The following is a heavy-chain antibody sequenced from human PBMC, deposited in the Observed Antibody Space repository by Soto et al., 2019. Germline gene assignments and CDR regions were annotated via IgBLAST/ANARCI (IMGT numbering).Heavy chain of an antibody. Sequence: EVQLLESGGGLVQPGGYLRLSCAAAGFTFSSYAMSWVRQAPGKGLELVSAISGSGGSIYYADSVKGRFTIARDNSKNTLYRQMNSLRADDTAVYYCASSPGDYDSSGWNWGQGSLVTVSS. D-gene: IGHD3-22*01. CDR2: ISGSGGSI. CDR1: GFTFSSYA. V-gene: IGHV3-23*01. CDR3: ASSPGDYDSSGWN. J-gene: IGHJ4*02.